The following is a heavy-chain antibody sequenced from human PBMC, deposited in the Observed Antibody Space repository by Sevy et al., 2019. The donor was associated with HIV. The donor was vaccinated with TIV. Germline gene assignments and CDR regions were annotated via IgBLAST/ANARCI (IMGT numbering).Heavy chain of an antibody. CDR3: TTSLREYSSVDY. V-gene: IGHV3-15*01. Sequence: GESLKISCAASGFTFSNAWMTWVRQAPGKGLECICLIKSKSYGGTTDYAAPVKDRFTISRDDSKNTLYLQMNSLKTEDTAVYYCTTSLREYSSVDYWGQGALVTVSS. CDR1: GFTFSNAW. J-gene: IGHJ4*02. CDR2: IKSKSYGGTT. D-gene: IGHD4-4*01.